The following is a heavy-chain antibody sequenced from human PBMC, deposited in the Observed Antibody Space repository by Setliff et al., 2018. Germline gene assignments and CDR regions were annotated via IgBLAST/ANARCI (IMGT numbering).Heavy chain of an antibody. CDR1: GFTVSSNY. CDR2: IYSGGST. CDR3: ARDGGGYNFWSGYYTNAEYFQH. J-gene: IGHJ1*01. Sequence: PGGSLRLSCAASGFTVSSNYMSWVRQAPGKGLEWVSVIYSGGSTYYADSVRGRFTISREPSKDTLSLQMDSLRVEDTAVYYCARDGGGYNFWSGYYTNAEYFQHWGQGTLVTVSS. V-gene: IGHV3-53*01. D-gene: IGHD3-3*01.